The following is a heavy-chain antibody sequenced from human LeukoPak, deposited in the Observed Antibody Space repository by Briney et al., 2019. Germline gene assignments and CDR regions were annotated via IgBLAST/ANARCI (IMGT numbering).Heavy chain of an antibody. D-gene: IGHD3-9*01. Sequence: SETLSLTCSVSGGSLSSSTYYWGWIRQPPGKGLEGIGTIYFSGSTYYNPSLKSRVTISVDTSKNHFSLKLTSVTAADTAVYYCARQATYYDILTGPYYSMDVWGQGTTVTVSS. CDR3: ARQATYYDILTGPYYSMDV. CDR1: GGSLSSSTYY. CDR2: IYFSGST. J-gene: IGHJ6*02. V-gene: IGHV4-39*07.